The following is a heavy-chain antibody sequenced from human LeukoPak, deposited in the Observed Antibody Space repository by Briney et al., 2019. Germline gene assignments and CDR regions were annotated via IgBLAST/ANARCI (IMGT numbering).Heavy chain of an antibody. CDR2: ISSSGSSI. V-gene: IGHV3-48*03. D-gene: IGHD3-22*01. J-gene: IGHJ4*02. CDR1: GFTFSSYE. Sequence: GGSLRLSCAASGFTFSSYEMNWVRQAPGRGLEWVSYISSSGSSIYYVDSVKGRFIISRDIAKNSLFLQMNSLRAEDTAVYYCARRGYYDTSGYLFDDWGQGTLVTVSS. CDR3: ARRGYYDTSGYLFDD.